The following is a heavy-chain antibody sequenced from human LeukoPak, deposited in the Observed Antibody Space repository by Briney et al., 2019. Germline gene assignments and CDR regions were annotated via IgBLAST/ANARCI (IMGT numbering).Heavy chain of an antibody. J-gene: IGHJ4*02. D-gene: IGHD3-9*01. V-gene: IGHV1-18*01. CDR1: GYTFTSYD. CDR2: ISAYNGNT. Sequence: ASVKVSCKASGYTFTSYDISWVRQAPGQGLEWMGWISAYNGNTNYAQKLQGRVTMTTDTSTSTAYMELRSLRSDDTAVYYRAREGRYYDILTGYLNRDYDYWGQGTLVTVSS. CDR3: AREGRYYDILTGYLNRDYDY.